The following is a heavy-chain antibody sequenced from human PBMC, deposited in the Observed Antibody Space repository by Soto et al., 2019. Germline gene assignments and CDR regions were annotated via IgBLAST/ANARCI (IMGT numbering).Heavy chain of an antibody. D-gene: IGHD3-3*01. CDR3: ARGFRRDYYPAY. Sequence: ASVKVSCKASGYTFTSYDINWVRQATGQGLEWMGWMNPNSGNTGYAQKFQGRVTMTRNTSISTAYMELSSLRSEDTAVYYCARGFRRDYYPAYWGQGTLVTVSS. J-gene: IGHJ4*02. V-gene: IGHV1-8*01. CDR2: MNPNSGNT. CDR1: GYTFTSYD.